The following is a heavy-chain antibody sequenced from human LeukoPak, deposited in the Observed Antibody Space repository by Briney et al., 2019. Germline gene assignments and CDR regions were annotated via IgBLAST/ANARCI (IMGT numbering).Heavy chain of an antibody. Sequence: GASVKVSCTASGYTFTGYHMHWVRQAPGQGLEWMGRINPNSGGTNYAQKFQGRVTMTRDTSISTAYMELSRLRSDDTAVYYCAREAAEGDWFDPWGQGTLVTVSS. J-gene: IGHJ5*02. CDR2: INPNSGGT. CDR1: GYTFTGYH. V-gene: IGHV1-2*06. CDR3: AREAAEGDWFDP. D-gene: IGHD3-16*01.